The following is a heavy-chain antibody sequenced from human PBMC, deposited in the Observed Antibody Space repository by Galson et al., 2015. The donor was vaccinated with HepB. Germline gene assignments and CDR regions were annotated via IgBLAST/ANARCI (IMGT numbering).Heavy chain of an antibody. CDR2: INPSGGST. Sequence: SVKVSCKASGYTFTSYAMHWVRQAPGQGLEWMGIINPSGGSTSYAQNLQGRVNMTRDTSTSTVYMELSSLRSEDTAVYFCARDYVGDYSIGPIIYNFDYWGQGTLVTVSS. V-gene: IGHV1-46*03. J-gene: IGHJ4*02. D-gene: IGHD4-17*01. CDR1: GYTFTSYA. CDR3: ARDYVGDYSIGPIIYNFDY.